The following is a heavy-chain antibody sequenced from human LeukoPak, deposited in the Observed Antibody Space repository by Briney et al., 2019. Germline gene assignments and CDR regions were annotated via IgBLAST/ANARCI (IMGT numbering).Heavy chain of an antibody. D-gene: IGHD3-16*02. J-gene: IGHJ4*02. CDR1: GGSISSYY. CDR2: IYYSGST. Sequence: SETLSLTCTVSGGSISSYYWSWIRQPPGKGLEWIGYIYYSGSTNYNPSPKSRVTISVDTSKNQFGHGRVLLCESSTFGELSLYGGYYFDYWGQGTLVTVSS. CDR3: LYGGYYFDY. V-gene: IGHV4-59*01.